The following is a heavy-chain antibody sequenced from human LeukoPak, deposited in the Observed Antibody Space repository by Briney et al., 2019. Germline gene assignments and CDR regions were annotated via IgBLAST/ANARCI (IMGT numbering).Heavy chain of an antibody. Sequence: GGSLRLSCAASGFTFSSYWMIWVRQAPGKGLEWVANIRQDGSEKYYVASVRGRFSISRDNAKNSLYLQMNSLRGEDTALNYCARAQYSSSRNYYYYYMDVWGKGTTVTVSS. CDR1: GFTFSSYW. V-gene: IGHV3-7*03. CDR3: ARAQYSSSRNYYYYYMDV. D-gene: IGHD6-13*01. J-gene: IGHJ6*03. CDR2: IRQDGSEK.